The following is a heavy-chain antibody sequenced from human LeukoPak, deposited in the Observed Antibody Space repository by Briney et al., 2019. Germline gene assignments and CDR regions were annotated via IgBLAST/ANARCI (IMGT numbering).Heavy chain of an antibody. CDR1: GGTFSSYA. J-gene: IGHJ4*02. D-gene: IGHD1-7*01. Sequence: ASVKVSCKASGGTFSSYAINWVRQAPGQGLEWMGGIIPIFGTANYAQKFQGRVTITTDESTSTAYMELSSLRSEDTAVYYCARGLNWNYAAWGQGTLVTVSS. CDR2: IIPIFGTA. V-gene: IGHV1-69*05. CDR3: ARGLNWNYAA.